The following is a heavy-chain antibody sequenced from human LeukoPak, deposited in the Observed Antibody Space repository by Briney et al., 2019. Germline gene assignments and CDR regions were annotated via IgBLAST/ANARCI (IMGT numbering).Heavy chain of an antibody. CDR1: GFTFSSYS. Sequence: GGSLRLSCAASGFTFSSYSMNWVRQAPGKGLEWVSYISSSSSTIYYADSVKGRFTISSDNAKNSLYLQMNSLRDEDTAVYYCARDFLTAAADYYYYGMDVWGQGTTVSVSS. CDR3: ARDFLTAAADYYYYGMDV. CDR2: ISSSSSTI. V-gene: IGHV3-48*02. D-gene: IGHD6-13*01. J-gene: IGHJ6*02.